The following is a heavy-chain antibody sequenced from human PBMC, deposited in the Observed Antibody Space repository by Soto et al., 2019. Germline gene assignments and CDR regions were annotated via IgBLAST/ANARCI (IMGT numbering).Heavy chain of an antibody. CDR2: IKSDGSTT. CDR3: TKSDWFDP. Sequence: GGSLRLSCAASGFTFSGYWMHWVRQAPGKGLVWVARIKSDGSTTMYADSVKGRFTISRDNAKNTLYLQMNSLRAEDTAVYYCTKSDWFDPWGQGTLVTVSS. V-gene: IGHV3-74*03. J-gene: IGHJ5*02. CDR1: GFTFSGYW.